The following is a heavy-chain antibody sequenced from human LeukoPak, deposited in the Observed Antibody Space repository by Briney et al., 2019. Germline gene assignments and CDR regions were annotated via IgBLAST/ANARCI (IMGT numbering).Heavy chain of an antibody. V-gene: IGHV1-2*02. Sequence: ASVKVSCKASGYTFTGYYMHWVRQAPGQGLEWMGWINPNSGGTNYAQKFQGRVTMTRDTSTSTAYMELRSLRSDDTAVYYCARAPYDFWSGHLDYWGQGTLVTVSS. D-gene: IGHD3-3*01. CDR3: ARAPYDFWSGHLDY. J-gene: IGHJ4*02. CDR2: INPNSGGT. CDR1: GYTFTGYY.